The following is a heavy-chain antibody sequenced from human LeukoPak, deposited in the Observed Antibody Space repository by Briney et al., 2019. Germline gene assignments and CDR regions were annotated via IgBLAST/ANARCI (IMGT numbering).Heavy chain of an antibody. Sequence: GGSLRLSCAASGFTFSAYEMNWVRQAPGKGLEWVSYIGSSGSTVYYADSVKGRFTISRDNAKNSLYMQMESLRAEDTAVYYCARHYGSGSYFSINFDYWGQGTLVTVSS. CDR2: IGSSGSTV. V-gene: IGHV3-48*03. D-gene: IGHD3-10*01. CDR1: GFTFSAYE. J-gene: IGHJ4*02. CDR3: ARHYGSGSYFSINFDY.